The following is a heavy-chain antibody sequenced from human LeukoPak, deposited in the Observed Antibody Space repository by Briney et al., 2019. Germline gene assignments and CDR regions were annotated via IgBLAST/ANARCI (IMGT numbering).Heavy chain of an antibody. J-gene: IGHJ4*02. CDR1: GYTFTSYD. V-gene: IGHV1-8*01. Sequence: ASVKVSCKASGYTFTSYDINWVRQATEQGLEWMGWMNPNSGNTGYAQKFQGRVTMTRNTSISTAYMELSSLRSEDTAVYYCAREISSSSPFDYWGQGTLVTVSS. CDR2: MNPNSGNT. CDR3: AREISSSSPFDY. D-gene: IGHD6-6*01.